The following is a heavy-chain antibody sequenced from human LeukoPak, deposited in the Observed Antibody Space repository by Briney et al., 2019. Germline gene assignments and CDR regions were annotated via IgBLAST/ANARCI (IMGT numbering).Heavy chain of an antibody. CDR2: IFYSGGT. CDR3: ARDCSGGSCYYGWFDP. CDR1: GGSINTPNYY. Sequence: SETLSLTCTVSGGSINTPNYYWGWIRQTPGKGLEWIGNIFYSGGTYYSPSLTSRVTISLDTSRNQFSLKLSSVTAADMAVYYCARDCSGGSCYYGWFDPWGQGTLVTVSS. V-gene: IGHV4-39*07. J-gene: IGHJ5*02. D-gene: IGHD2-15*01.